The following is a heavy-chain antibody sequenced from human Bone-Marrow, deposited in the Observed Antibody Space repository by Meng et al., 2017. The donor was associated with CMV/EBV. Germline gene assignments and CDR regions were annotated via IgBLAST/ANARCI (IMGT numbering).Heavy chain of an antibody. CDR3: AKDEGYYDSSGYPHY. CDR1: GFTFSSYW. D-gene: IGHD3-22*01. J-gene: IGHJ4*02. Sequence: GGSLRLSCAASGFTFSSYWMHWVRQAPGKGLVWLARINSDGSSTTYADSVKGRLTISRDNSKNTLYLQMNSLRAEDTAVYYCAKDEGYYDSSGYPHYWGQGTLVTVSS. V-gene: IGHV3-74*01. CDR2: INSDGSST.